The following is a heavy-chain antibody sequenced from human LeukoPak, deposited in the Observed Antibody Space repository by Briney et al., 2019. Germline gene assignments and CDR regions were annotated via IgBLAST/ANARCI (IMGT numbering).Heavy chain of an antibody. V-gene: IGHV3-43*02. CDR3: ARESESSGWYDY. J-gene: IGHJ4*02. CDR2: ISGDGGST. Sequence: GGSLRLSCAAPGFMFHDYAIHWVRQAPGKGLGWVSLISGDGGSTFYADSVKGRFTISRDNSKNSLYLQMNSLRSDDTALYYCARESESSGWYDYWGQGTLVTVSS. D-gene: IGHD6-19*01. CDR1: GFMFHDYA.